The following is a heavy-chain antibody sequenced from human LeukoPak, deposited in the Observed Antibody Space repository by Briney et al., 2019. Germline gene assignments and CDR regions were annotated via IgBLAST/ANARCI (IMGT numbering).Heavy chain of an antibody. J-gene: IGHJ4*02. CDR1: GYTFTNYG. Sequence: SVKVSCKASGYTFTNYGISWVRQAPGQGLEWMGWVSAYSGNTNYAQKLQGRVTMTTDTSTNTAYMELRSLRSDDTAVYYCARDPPHSSGPTSPCFEYWGQGTLVTVSS. D-gene: IGHD6-19*01. CDR3: ARDPPHSSGPTSPCFEY. CDR2: VSAYSGNT. V-gene: IGHV1-18*01.